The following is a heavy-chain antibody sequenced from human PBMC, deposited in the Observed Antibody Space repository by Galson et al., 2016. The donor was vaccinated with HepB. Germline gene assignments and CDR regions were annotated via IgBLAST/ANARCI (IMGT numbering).Heavy chain of an antibody. J-gene: IGHJ6*02. CDR2: INPSAGTT. CDR1: GYTFTSYY. CDR3: ARPGHDYGGHWGRPLIYYYGMDV. Sequence: SVKVSCKASGYTFTSYYIHWVRQAPGQGLEWMGIINPSAGTTSYAQRFQGRITMTRDKSTNTVYMELSSLRSEDTAVYYCARPGHDYGGHWGRPLIYYYGMDVWGQGTLVTASS. V-gene: IGHV1-46*01. D-gene: IGHD4/OR15-4a*01.